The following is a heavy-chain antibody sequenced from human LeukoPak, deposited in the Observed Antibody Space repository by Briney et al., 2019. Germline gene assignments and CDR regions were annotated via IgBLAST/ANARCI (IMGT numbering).Heavy chain of an antibody. J-gene: IGHJ4*02. CDR3: ARSWAGAVAERSDY. CDR2: ISSSGSTI. V-gene: IGHV3-48*03. CDR1: GFTFSSYE. Sequence: GGSLILSCSASGFTFSSYEMNWVRQAPGKGLEWVSYISSSGSTIYYADSVKVRFTISRDNAKNSRYLQMNSLRAEDTAVYYCARSWAGAVAERSDYWGQGTLVTVSS. D-gene: IGHD6-19*01.